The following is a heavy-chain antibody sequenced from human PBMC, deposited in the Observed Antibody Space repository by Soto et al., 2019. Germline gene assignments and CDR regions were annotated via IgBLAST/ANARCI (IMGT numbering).Heavy chain of an antibody. CDR1: GGTFSRYS. CDR3: AREDRDRETGLVPAAIDGMDV. Sequence: QVQLVQSGAEVKKPGSSVKVSCKASGGTFSRYSITWVRQAPGHGLEWIGRIIPIFGIASYAQKFQGRVTITADESTNTAYMELSSLRSDDTAVYYCAREDRDRETGLVPAAIDGMDVWGQGPTVTVSS. J-gene: IGHJ6*02. CDR2: IIPIFGIA. D-gene: IGHD2-2*01. V-gene: IGHV1-69*08.